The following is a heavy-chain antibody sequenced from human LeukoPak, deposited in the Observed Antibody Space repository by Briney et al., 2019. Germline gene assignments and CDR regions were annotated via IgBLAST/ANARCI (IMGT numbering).Heavy chain of an antibody. CDR3: ARPYSSGWYGGFDL. J-gene: IGHJ2*01. D-gene: IGHD6-19*01. Sequence: PGGSLRLSCAASGFTFSDYYMSWIRQAPGKGQEWVSYISSSSSYTNYADSVKGRSTISRDNGKNSLYLQMNSLRAEDTAVYYCARPYSSGWYGGFDLWGRGTLVTVSS. CDR1: GFTFSDYY. CDR2: ISSSSSYT. V-gene: IGHV3-11*03.